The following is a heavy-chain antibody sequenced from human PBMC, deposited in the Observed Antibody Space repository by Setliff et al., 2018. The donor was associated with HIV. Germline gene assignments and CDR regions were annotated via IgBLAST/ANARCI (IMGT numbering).Heavy chain of an antibody. CDR2: INPDGNKK. V-gene: IGHV3-7*03. D-gene: IGHD2-15*01. CDR1: GFFFKNAW. Sequence: GGSLRLSCAASGFFFKNAWMSWVRQAPGKGLEWIANINPDGNKKYHAGSVWGRFTIPRDNAKNSLYLQMNSLRAEDTAVYYCAKDLEYCSGPMCYSYDALDMWGQGTMVTVSS. CDR3: AKDLEYCSGPMCYSYDALDM. J-gene: IGHJ3*02.